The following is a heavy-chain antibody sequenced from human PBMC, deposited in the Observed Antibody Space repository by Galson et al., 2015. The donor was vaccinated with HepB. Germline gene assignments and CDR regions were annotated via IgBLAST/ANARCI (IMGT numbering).Heavy chain of an antibody. CDR1: GYTFTNYG. J-gene: IGHJ4*02. CDR2: ISGYNGNT. D-gene: IGHD1-26*01. CDR3: ATARYSTSPPDN. V-gene: IGHV1-18*01. Sequence: SVKVSCKASGYTFTNYGISWVRQAPGQGLEWMAWISGYNGNTNYEQRFRDRITMTTVTSTSTAYMELRSLTSDDTAVYYCATARYSTSPPDNWGQGTLITV.